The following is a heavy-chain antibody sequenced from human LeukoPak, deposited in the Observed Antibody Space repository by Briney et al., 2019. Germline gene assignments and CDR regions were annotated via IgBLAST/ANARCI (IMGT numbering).Heavy chain of an antibody. CDR2: IGTAGDT. J-gene: IGHJ6*02. CDR3: ARGQWIAAAGFFFGPKNGMDV. D-gene: IGHD6-13*01. Sequence: GGSLRLSCAASGFTFSSYDMHWVRQATGKGLEWVSAIGTAGDTYYPGSVKGRFTISRENAKNSLYLQMNSLRAGDTAVYYCARGQWIAAAGFFFGPKNGMDVWGQGITVTVSS. CDR1: GFTFSSYD. V-gene: IGHV3-13*01.